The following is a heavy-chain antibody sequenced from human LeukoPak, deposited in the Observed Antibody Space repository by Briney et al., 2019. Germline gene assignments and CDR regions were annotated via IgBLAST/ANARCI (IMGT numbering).Heavy chain of an antibody. J-gene: IGHJ4*02. D-gene: IGHD3-22*01. V-gene: IGHV1-18*01. CDR2: ISVYNGNT. Sequence: ASVKVSCKASGGTFSSYAISWVRQAPGQGLEWMGWISVYNGNTNYAQKLQGRVTMTTDTSTSTAYMELRSLRSDDTAVYYCARGDYDSSGYYYGYYFDYWGQGTLVTVSS. CDR3: ARGDYDSSGYYYGYYFDY. CDR1: GGTFSSYA.